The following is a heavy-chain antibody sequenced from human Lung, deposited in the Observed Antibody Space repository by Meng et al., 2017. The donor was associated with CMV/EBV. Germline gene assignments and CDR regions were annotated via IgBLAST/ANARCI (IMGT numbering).Heavy chain of an antibody. CDR3: ARGPGIAVAGLFDY. J-gene: IGHJ4*02. Sequence: SXXVSXKASGGTFSSYAISWVRQAPGQGLEWMGGIIPIFGTANYAQKLQGRVTITTDESTSTAYMELSSLRSEDTAVYYCARGPGIAVAGLFDYWGQGNXVPGAS. CDR2: IIPIFGTA. CDR1: GGTFSSYA. V-gene: IGHV1-69*05. D-gene: IGHD6-19*01.